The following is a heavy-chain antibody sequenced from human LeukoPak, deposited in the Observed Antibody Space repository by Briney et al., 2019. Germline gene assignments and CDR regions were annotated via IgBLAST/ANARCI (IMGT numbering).Heavy chain of an antibody. D-gene: IGHD3-22*01. J-gene: IGHJ6*03. CDR2: ISGSGGST. CDR3: ARRRYYYDSSGRTTYYYMDV. Sequence: GGSLRLSCAASGFTFSSYAMSWVRQAPGKGLEWGSAISGSGGSTYYADSVKGRFTISRDNSKNTLYLQMNSLRAEDTAVYYCARRRYYYDSSGRTTYYYMDVWGKGTTVTVSS. CDR1: GFTFSSYA. V-gene: IGHV3-23*01.